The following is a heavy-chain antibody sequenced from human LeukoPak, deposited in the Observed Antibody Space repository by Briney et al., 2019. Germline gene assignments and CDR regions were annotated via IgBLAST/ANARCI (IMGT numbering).Heavy chain of an antibody. Sequence: GGSLRLSCAASGFTFGAYWMSWFRQAPGKGPEWVAGIKDDGSAQFYVDSLEGRFTISRDNAKNTLYLRMDTMRVEDTAVYYCARHIVGEQNFDYWSQGTLVTVSS. CDR3: ARHIVGEQNFDY. CDR1: GFTFGAYW. V-gene: IGHV3-7*01. CDR2: IKDDGSAQ. D-gene: IGHD3-16*02. J-gene: IGHJ4*02.